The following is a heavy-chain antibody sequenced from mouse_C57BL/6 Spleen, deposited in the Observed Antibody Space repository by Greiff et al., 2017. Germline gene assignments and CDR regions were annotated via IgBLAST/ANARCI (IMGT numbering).Heavy chain of an antibody. CDR1: GYTFTSYW. D-gene: IGHD3-2*02. V-gene: IGHV1-55*01. Sequence: QVQLQQPGAELVKPGASVKMSCKASGYTFTSYWITWVKQRPGQGLEWIGDIYPGSGSTNYNEKFKSKATLTVDTASSTADMQRSSLTSEDSAVYCCAREGTAQATDYWGQGTTLTVSS. J-gene: IGHJ2*01. CDR2: IYPGSGST. CDR3: AREGTAQATDY.